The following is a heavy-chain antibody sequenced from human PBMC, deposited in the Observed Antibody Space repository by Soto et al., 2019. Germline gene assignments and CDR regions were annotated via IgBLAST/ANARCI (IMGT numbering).Heavy chain of an antibody. Sequence: QVQLQQWGAGLLKPSETLSLTCAVYGGSFSGYYWSWIRQPPGKGLEWIGEINHSGSTNYNPSLKSRVTIAVDTSKNQFSLKLSSVTAADTAVYYWARARKYYDFWSGYQIDAFDIWGQGTMVTVSS. CDR2: INHSGST. V-gene: IGHV4-34*01. D-gene: IGHD3-3*01. CDR1: GGSFSGYY. J-gene: IGHJ3*02. CDR3: ARARKYYDFWSGYQIDAFDI.